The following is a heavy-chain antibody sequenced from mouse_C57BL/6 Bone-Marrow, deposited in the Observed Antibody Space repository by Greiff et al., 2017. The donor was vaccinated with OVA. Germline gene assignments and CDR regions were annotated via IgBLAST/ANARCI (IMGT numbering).Heavy chain of an antibody. CDR2: IDPSDSYT. CDR3: AREGYYYGSSVAY. D-gene: IGHD1-1*01. V-gene: IGHV1-69*01. J-gene: IGHJ3*01. Sequence: QVQLQQPGAELVMPGASVKLSCKASGYTFTSYWMHWVKQRPGQGLEWIGEIDPSDSYTNYNQKFKGKSTLTVDKSSSTAYMQLSSLTSEDSAVYDSAREGYYYGSSVAYWGQGTLVTVSA. CDR1: GYTFTSYW.